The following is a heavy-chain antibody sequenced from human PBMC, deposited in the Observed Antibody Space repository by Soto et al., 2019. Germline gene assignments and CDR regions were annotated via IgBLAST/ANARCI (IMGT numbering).Heavy chain of an antibody. J-gene: IGHJ5*02. CDR3: ARESSGWYFWFDP. D-gene: IGHD6-19*01. Sequence: QVQLVQSGAEVKKPGASVKVSCKASGYTFTSYAMHWVRQAPGQRLEWMGWINAGNGNTKYSQKFQGRVTITRDTSASTAYRELSSLRSEDTAVYYCARESSGWYFWFDPWGQGTLVTVSS. CDR1: GYTFTSYA. CDR2: INAGNGNT. V-gene: IGHV1-3*01.